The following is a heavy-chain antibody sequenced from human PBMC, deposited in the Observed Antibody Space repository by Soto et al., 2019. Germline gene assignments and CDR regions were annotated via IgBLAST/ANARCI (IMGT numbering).Heavy chain of an antibody. Sequence: QVQLVQSGAEVRKPGSSVKVSCKASGGTFSNYALSWVRQAPGQGLEWMGGIIPLFSTANYAQKFQGKATIIAEESTSTAYMELSSLRSEDTAVYYCAGASVDTAMITLDYFYWYYGMDVWGQGTTVTVAS. CDR2: IIPLFSTA. CDR3: AGASVDTAMITLDYFYWYYGMDV. J-gene: IGHJ6*02. D-gene: IGHD5-18*01. CDR1: GGTFSNYA. V-gene: IGHV1-69*01.